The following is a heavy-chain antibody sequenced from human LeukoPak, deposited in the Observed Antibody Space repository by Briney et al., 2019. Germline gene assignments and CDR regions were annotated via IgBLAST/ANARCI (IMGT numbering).Heavy chain of an antibody. CDR3: ALLAVASDFDY. Sequence: GGSLRLSCAVSGFPFSIYEMNWVRQAPGKGLEWVSNIGSSGTTIYYADSVQGRFSISRDNAKSSLYLQMNSLRVEDTAVYYCALLAVASDFDYWGQGALVTVSS. V-gene: IGHV3-48*03. CDR1: GFPFSIYE. CDR2: IGSSGTTI. D-gene: IGHD6-19*01. J-gene: IGHJ4*02.